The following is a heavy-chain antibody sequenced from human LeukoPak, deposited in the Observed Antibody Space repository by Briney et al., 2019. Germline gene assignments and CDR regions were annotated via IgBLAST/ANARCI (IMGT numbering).Heavy chain of an antibody. CDR2: ISSSGSTI. CDR1: GFTFSDYY. Sequence: PGGSLRLSCAASGFTFSDYYMSWIRQAPGEGLEWVSYISSSGSTIYYADSVKGRFTISRDNAKNSLYLQMNSLRAEDTAVYYCARDRYGSGAHFYYYYYGMDVWGQGTTVTVSS. V-gene: IGHV3-11*01. J-gene: IGHJ6*02. D-gene: IGHD3-10*01. CDR3: ARDRYGSGAHFYYYYYGMDV.